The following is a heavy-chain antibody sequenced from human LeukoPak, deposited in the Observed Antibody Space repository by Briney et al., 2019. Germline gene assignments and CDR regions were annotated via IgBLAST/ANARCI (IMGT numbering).Heavy chain of an antibody. D-gene: IGHD4-11*01. J-gene: IGHJ4*02. V-gene: IGHV4-59*01. CDR3: ARERAGNSMIDH. Sequence: SETLSLTCTVSGGSISSYYWSWIRQPPGKGLEWMGYIYYSGSTNYNPSLKSRVTISVDTSKNQFSLKLSSVTAADTAVYYCARERAGNSMIDHWGQGTLVTVSS. CDR1: GGSISSYY. CDR2: IYYSGST.